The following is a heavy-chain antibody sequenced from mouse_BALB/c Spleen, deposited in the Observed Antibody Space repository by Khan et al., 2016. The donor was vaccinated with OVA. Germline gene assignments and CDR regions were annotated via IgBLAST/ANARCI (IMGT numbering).Heavy chain of an antibody. CDR3: TRSGYGSFAY. J-gene: IGHJ3*01. V-gene: IGHV1S81*02. CDR2: INPNNGDS. Sequence: QVQLQQSGAELVKTGASVKLSCKASGYTFSSYYLYWVKQRPGQGLEWIGEINPNNGDSNFNEKFKSKATLTVDRFSYTAYMQHSSLTSEDSAVYYCTRSGYGSFAYWGQGTLVTVAA. D-gene: IGHD2-2*01. CDR1: GYTFSSYY.